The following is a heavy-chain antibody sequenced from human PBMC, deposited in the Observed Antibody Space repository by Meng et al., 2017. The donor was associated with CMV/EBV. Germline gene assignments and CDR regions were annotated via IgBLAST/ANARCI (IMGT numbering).Heavy chain of an antibody. Sequence: SVKVSCKASGGTFSSYAISWVRQAPGQGLEWMGGIIPIFGTANYAQKFQGRVTITTDESTITAYMELSSLRSEDTAVYYCARWGYCSSTSCTRGYFDYWGQGTLVTVSS. D-gene: IGHD2-2*01. J-gene: IGHJ4*02. CDR1: GGTFSSYA. CDR3: ARWGYCSSTSCTRGYFDY. V-gene: IGHV1-69*05. CDR2: IIPIFGTA.